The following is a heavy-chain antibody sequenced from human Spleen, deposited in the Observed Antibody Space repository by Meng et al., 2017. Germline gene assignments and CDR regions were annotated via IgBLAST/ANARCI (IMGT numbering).Heavy chain of an antibody. D-gene: IGHD4-17*01. CDR3: AVGYGDKIGGY. J-gene: IGHJ4*02. V-gene: IGHV4-34*01. CDR1: GYSITGSYY. CDR2: INHSGST. Sequence: SETLSLTCAVSGYSITGSYYWSWSRQPPGKGLEWIGEINHSGSTNYNPSLKSRVTISVDTSKNQFSLKLSSVTAADTAVYYSAVGYGDKIGGYWGQGTLVTVSS.